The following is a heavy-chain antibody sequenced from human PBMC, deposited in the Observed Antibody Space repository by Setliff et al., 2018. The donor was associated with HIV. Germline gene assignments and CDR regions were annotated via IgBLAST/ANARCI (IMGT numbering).Heavy chain of an antibody. D-gene: IGHD6-19*01. V-gene: IGHV3-30*07. J-gene: IGHJ4*02. CDR3: VTDMANSGREGDFDY. CDR2: ITYDGSRT. CDR1: GFTFRTFA. Sequence: PGGSLRLSCVASGFTFRTFAMHWVRQAPGKGLEWVSVITYDGSRTYYADSVKGRFTISRDNAENKVFLQMDSLRSEDTAVYYCVTDMANSGREGDFDYWGQGTLVTVSS.